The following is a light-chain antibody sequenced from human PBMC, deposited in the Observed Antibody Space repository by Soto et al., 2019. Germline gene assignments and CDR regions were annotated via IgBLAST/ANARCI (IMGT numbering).Light chain of an antibody. CDR3: QQYNSYQGT. CDR1: QSISSW. V-gene: IGKV1-5*03. Sequence: DIQMTQSPSTLSASVGDRVTITCRASQSISSWLAWYQQKPGKAPKLLIYKASSLESGVPSRFSGSGSGTEFTPTISSLQPDDFATYYCQQYNSYQGTLGQGTKVDI. CDR2: KAS. J-gene: IGKJ1*01.